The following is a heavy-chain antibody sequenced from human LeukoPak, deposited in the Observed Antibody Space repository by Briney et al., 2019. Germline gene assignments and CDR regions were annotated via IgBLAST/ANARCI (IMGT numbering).Heavy chain of an antibody. CDR2: ISSSSSTI. CDR3: ARDLPPGSSDWYLGY. CDR1: GFTFSTYS. J-gene: IGHJ4*02. V-gene: IGHV3-48*02. Sequence: GGSLRLSCAASGFTFSTYSMNWVRQAPGKGLEWVSYISSSSSTIYYADSVRGRFTISRDNAKNSLYLQMNSLRDEDTAVYYCARDLPPGSSDWYLGYWGQGTLVTVSS. D-gene: IGHD6-19*01.